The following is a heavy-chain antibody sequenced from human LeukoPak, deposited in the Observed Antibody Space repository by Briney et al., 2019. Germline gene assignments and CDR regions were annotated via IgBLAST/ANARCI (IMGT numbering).Heavy chain of an antibody. V-gene: IGHV3-21*04. CDR3: AKSGYNRFDY. Sequence: GGSLRLSCAASGFMFSRHSMEWVRQAPGKGLQWVSSISSSSAYVNYIDSVKGRFTTSRDNDKNAMYLQMNSLRAEDTAIYYCAKSGYNRFDYWGQGTLVTVSS. CDR1: GFMFSRHS. J-gene: IGHJ4*02. CDR2: ISSSSAYV. D-gene: IGHD5-24*01.